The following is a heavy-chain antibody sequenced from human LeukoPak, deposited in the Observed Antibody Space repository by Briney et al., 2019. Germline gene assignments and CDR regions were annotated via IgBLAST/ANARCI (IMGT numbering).Heavy chain of an antibody. D-gene: IGHD3-9*01. CDR1: GFTFSSYA. CDR3: ARGDDSYWYFDL. Sequence: GGSLRLSCAASGFTFSSYAMHWVRQAPGKGLEWVAVISYDGSNKYYADSVKGRFTISRDNSKNTLYLQMNSLRSEDTAVYYCARGDDSYWYFDLWGRGTLVTVSS. V-gene: IGHV3-30-3*01. J-gene: IGHJ2*01. CDR2: ISYDGSNK.